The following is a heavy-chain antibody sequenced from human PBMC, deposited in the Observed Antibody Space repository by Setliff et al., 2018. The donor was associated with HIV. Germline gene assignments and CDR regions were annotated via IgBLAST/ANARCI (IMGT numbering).Heavy chain of an antibody. Sequence: ASVKVSCKASGDIFTSYYMHWVRQAPGQGPEWMGVINPSGGSTICAQKFQGRVTMTRDTSTSTVYMQLSTLRSEDTAVYYCARERLGRSGFEYLQHWGQGTLVTVSS. D-gene: IGHD3-22*01. J-gene: IGHJ1*01. CDR2: INPSGGST. CDR1: GDIFTSYY. V-gene: IGHV1-46*01. CDR3: ARERLGRSGFEYLQH.